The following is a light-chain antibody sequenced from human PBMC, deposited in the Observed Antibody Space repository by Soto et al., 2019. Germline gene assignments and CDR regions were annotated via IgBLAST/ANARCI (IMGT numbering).Light chain of an antibody. Sequence: QSVLTQPPSASGTPGQRVTISCSGGSSNIGTYTVNWYQQLPGTAPQLLIYGNINRPSGVPDRFSGSKSGTSASLAITGLQAEDEADYYCHSYDSSLSGVVFGGGTKVTVL. V-gene: IGLV1-40*01. CDR2: GNI. CDR3: HSYDSSLSGVV. CDR1: SSNIGTYT. J-gene: IGLJ2*01.